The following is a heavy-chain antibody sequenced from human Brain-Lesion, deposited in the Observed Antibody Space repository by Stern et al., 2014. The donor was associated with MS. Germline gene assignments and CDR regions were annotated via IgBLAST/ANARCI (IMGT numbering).Heavy chain of an antibody. CDR2: IYSSGST. Sequence: QVQLVQSGPGLVKPSQTLSLTCIVSGGSISSGSFYWNWIRQPAGKGLEWIGRIYSSGSTNYNPYLKSRVTISGDTSQNLFSLKRFFMTAADTAVYYCARETGGYTYGDTDFFDYWGQGALVTVSS. J-gene: IGHJ4*02. CDR3: ARETGGYTYGDTDFFDY. CDR1: GGSISSGSFY. V-gene: IGHV4-61*02. D-gene: IGHD5-18*01.